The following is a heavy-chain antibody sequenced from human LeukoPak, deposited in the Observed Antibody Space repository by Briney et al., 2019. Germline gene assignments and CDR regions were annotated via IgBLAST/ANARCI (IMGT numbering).Heavy chain of an antibody. CDR3: ARGPIIDIVIVPAADDYYYMDV. CDR1: EFSVGSNY. Sequence: GGSLRLSCAASEFSVGSNYMTWVRQAPGKGLEWVSLIYSGGSTYYADSVKGRFTISRDNSKNTLYLQMNSLRAEDTAVYYCARGPIIDIVIVPAADDYYYMDVWGKGTTVTVSS. V-gene: IGHV3-66*01. D-gene: IGHD2-2*01. CDR2: IYSGGST. J-gene: IGHJ6*03.